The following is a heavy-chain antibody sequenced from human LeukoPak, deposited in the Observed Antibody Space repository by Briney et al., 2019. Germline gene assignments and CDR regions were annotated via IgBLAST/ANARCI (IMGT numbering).Heavy chain of an antibody. Sequence: KPWETLSLTCTVSVHSISNGYYGAWIRQPPGKGLEWNGVYHVGTTDYNPSLRSRVTIAVDGSKNQMSLTLRSVDAEDTAVYYCARGLGFLIGSIWYPNAFDIWGQGTMVTVSS. J-gene: IGHJ3*02. CDR2: VYHVGTT. CDR1: VHSISNGYY. D-gene: IGHD6-13*01. V-gene: IGHV4-38-2*02. CDR3: ARGLGFLIGSIWYPNAFDI.